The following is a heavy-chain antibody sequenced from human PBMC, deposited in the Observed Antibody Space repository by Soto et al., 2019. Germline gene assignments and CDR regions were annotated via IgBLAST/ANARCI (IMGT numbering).Heavy chain of an antibody. CDR2: IRAGYDKT. CDR1: GYNVTTQT. V-gene: IGHV1-3*01. J-gene: IGHJ3*01. CDR3: ARDIVTFGPRAHDAFDL. D-gene: IGHD1-26*01. Sequence: QVQLVQSGAEVKKPGASVKLSCRAVGYNVTTQTMNWVRQAPGQSLEWMGWIRAGYDKTKYSQKFQGIVTITSDTSASTVYMELTSLTSEDTAVYYCARDIVTFGPRAHDAFDLWCQGTLVTVSS.